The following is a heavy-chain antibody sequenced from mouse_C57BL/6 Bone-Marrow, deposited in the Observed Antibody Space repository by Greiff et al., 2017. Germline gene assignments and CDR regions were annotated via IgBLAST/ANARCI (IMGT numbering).Heavy chain of an antibody. D-gene: IGHD2-14*01. J-gene: IGHJ3*01. Sequence: EVKLMESGGGLVQPKGSLKLSCAASGFSFNTYAMNWVRQAPGKGLEWVARIRSKSNNYATYYADSVKDRFTISRDDSESMLYLQMNNLKTEDTAMYYCVRHGRYQAWFAYWGQGTLVTVSA. V-gene: IGHV10-1*01. CDR2: IRSKSNNYAT. CDR3: VRHGRYQAWFAY. CDR1: GFSFNTYA.